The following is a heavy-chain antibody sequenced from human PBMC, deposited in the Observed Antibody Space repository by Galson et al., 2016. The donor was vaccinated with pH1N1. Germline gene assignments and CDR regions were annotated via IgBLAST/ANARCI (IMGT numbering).Heavy chain of an antibody. Sequence: TLSLTCPVSGGSISSDSDYWTWIRQPAGKGLEWIGRVSGTGPTNYNPPLKSRVTISIDTSKNQFSLKMASVTTADTAVYFCARESLEWLIISGHRVELNWFDSWGQGTLVTVSS. V-gene: IGHV4-61*02. CDR3: ARESLEWLIISGHRVELNWFDS. J-gene: IGHJ5*01. CDR2: VSGTGPT. D-gene: IGHD3-3*01. CDR1: GGSISSDSDY.